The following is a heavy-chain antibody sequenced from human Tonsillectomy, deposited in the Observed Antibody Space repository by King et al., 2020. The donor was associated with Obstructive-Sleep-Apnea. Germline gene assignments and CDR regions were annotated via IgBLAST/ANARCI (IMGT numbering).Heavy chain of an antibody. CDR2: ISYSGST. CDR1: GGSVRTDNYY. CDR3: ARDKLWDDYSYGIDV. Sequence: VQLQQSGPGLVKPSETLSLTCTVSGGSVRTDNYYWTWVRQPPGKGLEWIGYISYSGSTNYNPSLKSRLSILVDTSRNQFSLRLSSVTAADTALYFCARDKLWDDYSYGIDVWGQGTTVTVSS. V-gene: IGHV4-61*01. D-gene: IGHD5-18*01. J-gene: IGHJ6*02.